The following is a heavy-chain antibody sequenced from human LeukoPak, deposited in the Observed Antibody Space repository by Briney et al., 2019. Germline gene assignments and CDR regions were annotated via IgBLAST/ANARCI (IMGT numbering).Heavy chain of an antibody. V-gene: IGHV4-61*02. D-gene: IGHD3-10*01. CDR1: GGSISSGSYY. CDR3: ARSGFGELSFDY. Sequence: PSQTLSLTCTVSGGSISSGSYYWSWIRQPAGKGLEWIARIYTSGSSNYNPSLRSRVTISLDTSKNQFSLKLSSVTAADTAVYYCARSGFGELSFDYWGQGTLVTVSS. CDR2: IYTSGSS. J-gene: IGHJ4*02.